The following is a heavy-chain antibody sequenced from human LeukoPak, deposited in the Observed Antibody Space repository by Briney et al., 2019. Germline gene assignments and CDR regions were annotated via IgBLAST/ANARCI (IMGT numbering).Heavy chain of an antibody. CDR1: GYNFNTFW. J-gene: IGHJ4*02. CDR2: IYPDDSDT. CDR3: ARHHRKYSGSLRGAFDY. V-gene: IGHV5-51*01. Sequence: TGESLKISCKASGYNFNTFWIAWVRQMPGKGLEWMGIIYPDDSDTRYNPSLQGQVTISADKSTGTVSLQWSSLKASDTAIYYCARHHRKYSGSLRGAFDYWGQGTLVTVSS. D-gene: IGHD1-26*01.